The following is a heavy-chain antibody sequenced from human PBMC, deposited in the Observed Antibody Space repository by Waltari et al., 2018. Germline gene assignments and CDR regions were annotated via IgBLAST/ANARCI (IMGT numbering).Heavy chain of an antibody. J-gene: IGHJ4*02. CDR3: AKVLRAFSSSPFHFYFDS. CDR1: RFVFHNYG. CDR2: LGGNGGDR. D-gene: IGHD2-2*01. V-gene: IGHV3-23*01. Sequence: EVQLLASGGGLVPPGGSVRLSCAAARFVFHNYGMRWVRQGPGKGLEWVASLGGNGGDRYYADSVKGRFTISRDNSESTLSLQMDNLRGEDTAIYYCAKVLRAFSSSPFHFYFDSWGQGTLVAVSS.